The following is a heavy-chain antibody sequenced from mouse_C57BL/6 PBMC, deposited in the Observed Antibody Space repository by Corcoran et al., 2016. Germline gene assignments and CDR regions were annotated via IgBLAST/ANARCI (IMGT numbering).Heavy chain of an antibody. V-gene: IGHV1-55*01. Sequence: QVQLQQPGAELVKPGASVKMSCKASGYTFTSYWITWVKQRPGQGLEWIGDIYPGSGSTNYNEKFKSKATLTVDTSSSTAYMQLSSLTSEDSAVYYCARLYYGSSYFYFDYWGQGTTLTVSS. D-gene: IGHD1-1*01. CDR1: GYTFTSYW. CDR3: ARLYYGSSYFYFDY. CDR2: IYPGSGST. J-gene: IGHJ2*01.